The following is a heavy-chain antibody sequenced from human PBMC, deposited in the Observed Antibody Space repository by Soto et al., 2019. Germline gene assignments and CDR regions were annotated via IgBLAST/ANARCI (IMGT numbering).Heavy chain of an antibody. D-gene: IGHD2-15*01. Sequence: EVQLVESGGGLVKPGGSLRLSCAASGFTFSSYSMNWVRQAPGKGLEWVSSISSSSSYIYYADSVKGRFTISRDNANNXLXXQMSSLRAEDTAGYYCARGGPVRSRGRYYYYGMDVWGQGTTVTVSS. CDR1: GFTFSSYS. CDR2: ISSSSSYI. V-gene: IGHV3-21*01. J-gene: IGHJ6*02. CDR3: ARGGPVRSRGRYYYYGMDV.